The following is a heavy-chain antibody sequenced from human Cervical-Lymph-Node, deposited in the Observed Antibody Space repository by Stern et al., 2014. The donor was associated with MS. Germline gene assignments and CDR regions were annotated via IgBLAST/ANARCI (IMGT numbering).Heavy chain of an antibody. J-gene: IGHJ4*02. CDR1: GVTFSSYG. CDR2: MTPVMGTT. Sequence: QVQLVQSGGEVKKPGWSVKVSCEASGVTFSSYGINWVRQAPGKGLEWVGAMTPVMGTTNYAQKFQGRVTITADKSTNTAYMELMTLRSEDTAVYYCARGGGLVGYFDYWGQGTLVSVSS. D-gene: IGHD1-26*01. V-gene: IGHV1-69*06. CDR3: ARGGGLVGYFDY.